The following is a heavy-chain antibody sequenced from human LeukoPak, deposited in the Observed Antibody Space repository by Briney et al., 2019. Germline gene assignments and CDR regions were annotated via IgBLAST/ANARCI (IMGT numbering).Heavy chain of an antibody. CDR1: GFTFSSYG. CDR2: ISYDGSNK. Sequence: GGSLRLSCAASGFTFSSYGMHWVRQAPGKGLEWVAVISYDGSNKYYADSVKSRFTISRDNSKNTLYLQMNSLRAEDTAVYYCAKDLSPVTSSDAHYYYYYGMDVWGKGTTVTVSS. D-gene: IGHD4-17*01. J-gene: IGHJ6*04. V-gene: IGHV3-30*18. CDR3: AKDLSPVTSSDAHYYYYYGMDV.